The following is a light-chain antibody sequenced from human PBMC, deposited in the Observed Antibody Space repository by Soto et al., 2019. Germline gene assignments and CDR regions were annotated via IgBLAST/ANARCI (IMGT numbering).Light chain of an antibody. V-gene: IGKV1-39*01. J-gene: IGKJ4*01. Sequence: DIQMTQSPSSLSASVGDRVTITCRASQSISSYLNWYQQKPGKAPNLLIYAASSLKSGVPSRFCGSGSVTDFTLTISCRRPEDFATYYCQQSYSTPLLTFGGGTKLEIK. CDR2: AAS. CDR3: QQSYSTPLLT. CDR1: QSISSY.